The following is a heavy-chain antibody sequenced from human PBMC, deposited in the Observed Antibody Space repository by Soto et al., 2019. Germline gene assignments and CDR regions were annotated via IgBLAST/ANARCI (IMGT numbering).Heavy chain of an antibody. V-gene: IGHV4-34*01. CDR3: ARAGDYVWGSYRIDY. CDR1: GGSFSGYY. Sequence: SETLSLTCAVYGGSFSGYYWSWIRQPPGKGLEWIGEINHSGSTNYNPSLKSRVTISVDTSKNQFSLKLSSVTAADTAVYYCARAGDYVWGSYRIDYWGQGTLVTVSS. CDR2: INHSGST. D-gene: IGHD3-16*02. J-gene: IGHJ4*02.